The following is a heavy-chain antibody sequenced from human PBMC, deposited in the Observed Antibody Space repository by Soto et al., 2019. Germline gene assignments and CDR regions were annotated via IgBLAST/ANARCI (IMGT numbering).Heavy chain of an antibody. J-gene: IGHJ6*02. D-gene: IGHD2-2*01. CDR3: ARGGSSTSLLYYYYGMDV. CDR1: GYTFTGYD. Sequence: GASVKVSCKASGYTFTGYDMHWVRQAPGQGLEWMGWINPNSGGTNYAQKFQGWVTMTRDTSISTAYMELSRLRSDDTAVYYCARGGSSTSLLYYYYGMDVWGQGTTVTVSS. CDR2: INPNSGGT. V-gene: IGHV1-2*04.